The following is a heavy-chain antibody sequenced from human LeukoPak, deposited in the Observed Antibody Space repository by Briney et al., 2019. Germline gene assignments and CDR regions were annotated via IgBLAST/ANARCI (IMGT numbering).Heavy chain of an antibody. J-gene: IGHJ5*02. CDR1: GNTFIGYY. V-gene: IGHV1-2*06. CDR2: INPNSGGT. Sequence: ASVKVSCKTSGNTFIGYYMHWVRQAPGQGLEWMGRINPNSGGTNYAQKFQGRVTMTRDTSISTAYMGLSGLGSDDTAVYYCVSSGYCSGGSCYEVQWFDPWGQGTLVTVSS. D-gene: IGHD2-15*01. CDR3: VSSGYCSGGSCYEVQWFDP.